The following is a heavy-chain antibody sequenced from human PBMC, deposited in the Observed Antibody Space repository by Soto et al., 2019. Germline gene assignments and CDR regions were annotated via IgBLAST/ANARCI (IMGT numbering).Heavy chain of an antibody. V-gene: IGHV3-30*18. Sequence: GGSLRLSCAASGFTFSSYGIHWVRQAPGKGLEWVAVISYDGSNKYYADSVKGRFTISRDNSKNTLYLQMNSLRAEDTAVYYCAKDPNSSGWYGYYYYYMDVWGKGTTVTVSS. CDR2: ISYDGSNK. CDR1: GFTFSSYG. D-gene: IGHD6-19*01. J-gene: IGHJ6*03. CDR3: AKDPNSSGWYGYYYYYMDV.